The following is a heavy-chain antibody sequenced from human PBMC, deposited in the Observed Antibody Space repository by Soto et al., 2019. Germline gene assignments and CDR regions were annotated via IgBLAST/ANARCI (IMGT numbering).Heavy chain of an antibody. CDR3: ARDGGITGTRDSYYGMDV. Sequence: PGGSLRLSCAASGFTFTSHWMHWVRQAPGKGPVWVSRINGDGSSTTYADSVKGRFTISRDNAKNSLYLQMNSLRDEDTAVYYCARDGGITGTRDSYYGMDVWGQGTTVTVSS. J-gene: IGHJ6*02. CDR1: GFTFTSHW. D-gene: IGHD1-7*01. V-gene: IGHV3-74*03. CDR2: INGDGSST.